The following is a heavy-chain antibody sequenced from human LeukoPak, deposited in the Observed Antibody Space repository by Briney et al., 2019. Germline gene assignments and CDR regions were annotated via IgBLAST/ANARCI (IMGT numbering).Heavy chain of an antibody. V-gene: IGHV3-48*01. CDR3: AREGHDYYDSSGYYFDY. CDR1: GFTFSSYS. CDR2: ISSSSSTI. D-gene: IGHD3-22*01. J-gene: IGHJ4*02. Sequence: GGSLRLSCAASGFTFSSYSMNWVRQAPGKGLEWVSYISSSSSTIYYADSVKGRFTISRDNAKNSLYLQMNSLRAEDTAVYYCAREGHDYYDSSGYYFDYWGQGTLVTVSS.